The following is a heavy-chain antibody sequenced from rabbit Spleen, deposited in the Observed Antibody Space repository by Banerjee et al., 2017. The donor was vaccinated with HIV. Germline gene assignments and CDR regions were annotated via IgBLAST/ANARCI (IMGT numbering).Heavy chain of an antibody. Sequence: QSLEESGGDLVKPGASLTLTCTASGFSVSSVYHICWVRQAPGKGLEWIGSIVSGNSVTYYASWAKGRFTISKTSSTTVTLQMTSLTAADTATYFCTKTPGNDVVQHLWGPGTLVTVS. D-gene: IGHD3-1*01. V-gene: IGHV1S40*01. CDR3: TKTPGNDVVQHL. CDR2: IVSGNSVT. CDR1: GFSVSSVYH. J-gene: IGHJ4*01.